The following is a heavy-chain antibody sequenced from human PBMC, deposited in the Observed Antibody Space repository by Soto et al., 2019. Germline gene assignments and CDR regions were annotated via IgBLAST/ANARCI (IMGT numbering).Heavy chain of an antibody. CDR2: IHSGGDT. CDR3: ARSRTGTTYGGMAV. Sequence: EVQLVESGGVLVQPGGSLRLSCAASGFAVSSNYMTWVRQAPGKGLEWVSVIHSGGDTHYADSVRGRFTISRDNFKNTHDLQMYSLMAEDTAVYYCARSRTGTTYGGMAVWGRGSTVTVCS. J-gene: IGHJ6*02. D-gene: IGHD1-7*01. V-gene: IGHV3-66*01. CDR1: GFAVSSNY.